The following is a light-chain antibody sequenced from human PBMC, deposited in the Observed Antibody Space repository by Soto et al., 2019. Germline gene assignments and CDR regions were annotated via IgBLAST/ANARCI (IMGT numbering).Light chain of an antibody. CDR1: SSDIGAYNY. J-gene: IGLJ1*01. V-gene: IGLV2-14*01. CDR3: FSFTTDWTHV. Sequence: QSVVTQQPSVSGSPGQSITISCTGSSSDIGAYNYVSWFQQYPGKAPKLIISEVSNRPSGVSNRFSGSKSGTAASLTISGLQTEDEADYFCFSFTTDWTHVFGTGTKVTVL. CDR2: EVS.